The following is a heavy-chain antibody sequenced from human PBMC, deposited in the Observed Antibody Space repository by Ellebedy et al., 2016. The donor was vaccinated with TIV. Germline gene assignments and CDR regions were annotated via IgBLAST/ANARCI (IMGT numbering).Heavy chain of an antibody. Sequence: PGGSLRLSCAVSGFSFSDYYMSWIRQAPGKGLEWVSYISSSSSYTNYADSVKGRFTISRDNAKNSLYLQMNSLRAEDTAVYYCARRVGAKGDAFDIWGQGTMVTVFS. D-gene: IGHD1-26*01. J-gene: IGHJ3*02. CDR2: ISSSSSYT. CDR3: ARRVGAKGDAFDI. CDR1: GFSFSDYY. V-gene: IGHV3-11*06.